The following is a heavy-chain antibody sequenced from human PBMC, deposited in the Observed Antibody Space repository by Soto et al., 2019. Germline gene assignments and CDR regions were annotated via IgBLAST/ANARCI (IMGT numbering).Heavy chain of an antibody. Sequence: GESLKISCKGSGYSFTSYWIGWVRQMPGKGLEWMGIIYPGDSDTRYSPSFQGQVTISADKSISTAYLQWSSLKASDTAMYYCASLPGIRYCSGGSCYPAAFDIWGQGTMVTVSS. CDR3: ASLPGIRYCSGGSCYPAAFDI. CDR1: GYSFTSYW. J-gene: IGHJ3*02. D-gene: IGHD2-15*01. CDR2: IYPGDSDT. V-gene: IGHV5-51*01.